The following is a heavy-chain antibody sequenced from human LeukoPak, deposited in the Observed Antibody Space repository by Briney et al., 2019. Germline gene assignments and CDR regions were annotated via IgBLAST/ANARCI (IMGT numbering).Heavy chain of an antibody. CDR1: GFTFSSYA. V-gene: IGHV3-23*01. D-gene: IGHD6-13*01. CDR2: ISGSGGST. Sequence: PGGSLRLSCAASGFTFSSYAMSWVRQAPGKGLEWVSAISGSGGSTYYADSVKGRFTISRDNSKNTLYLQMNSLRAEDTAVYYCARDSSSRRWLDYWGQGTLVTVSS. CDR3: ARDSSSRRWLDY. J-gene: IGHJ4*02.